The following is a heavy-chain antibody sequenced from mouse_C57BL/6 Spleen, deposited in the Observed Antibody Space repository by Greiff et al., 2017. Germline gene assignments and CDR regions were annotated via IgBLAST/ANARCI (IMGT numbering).Heavy chain of an antibody. Sequence: VQLQQSGAELARPGASVKMSCKASGYTFTSYTMHWVKQRPGQGLEWIGYINPSSGYTKYNQKFKDKATLTADKSSSTAYMQLSSLTSEDAAVYYFAREEGNGNYFDYWGQGTTLTVSS. V-gene: IGHV1-4*01. D-gene: IGHD2-1*01. CDR1: GYTFTSYT. CDR2: INPSSGYT. J-gene: IGHJ2*01. CDR3: AREEGNGNYFDY.